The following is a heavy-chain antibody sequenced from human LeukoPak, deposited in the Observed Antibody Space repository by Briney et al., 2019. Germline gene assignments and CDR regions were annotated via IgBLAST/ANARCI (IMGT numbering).Heavy chain of an antibody. V-gene: IGHV3-7*01. CDR2: IKQDGSEK. J-gene: IGHJ4*02. D-gene: IGHD3-10*01. Sequence: GGSLRLSCAASGFTFSRFWMSWVRQAPGKGLEWVANIKQDGSEKYYVDSVKGRFTISRDNAKNSLYLQMNSLRAEDTAVYYCARDLSPVVRASPMGYWGQGTLVTVSS. CDR1: GFTFSRFW. CDR3: ARDLSPVVRASPMGY.